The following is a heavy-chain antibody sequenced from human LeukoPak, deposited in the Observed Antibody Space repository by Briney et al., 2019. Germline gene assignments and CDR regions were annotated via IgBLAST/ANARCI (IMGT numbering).Heavy chain of an antibody. CDR2: ISWDGGSS. J-gene: IGHJ6*03. D-gene: IGHD4-23*01. V-gene: IGHV3-43*01. CDR1: GFTFDDYT. CDR3: AKEGGNAGYYYYYMDV. Sequence: GGSLRLSCAASGFTFDDYTMHWVRHAPGKGLEGVSLISWDGGSSYYADAVKGRFTISRDNSKNSLYLQMNSLRTEDTALYYCAKEGGNAGYYYYYMDVWGKGTTVTVSS.